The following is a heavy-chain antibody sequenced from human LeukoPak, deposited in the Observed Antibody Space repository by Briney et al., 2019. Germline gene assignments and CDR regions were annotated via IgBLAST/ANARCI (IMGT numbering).Heavy chain of an antibody. CDR3: ARRQYYDILT. V-gene: IGHV4-39*01. Sequence: TSETLSLTCAVSGGSISSSSDYWGWIRQPPGKGLEWIGSIYYSGSTYYNPSLKSRVTISVDTSKNQFSLKLGSVTAADTAVYYCARRQYYDILTWGQGTLVTVSS. J-gene: IGHJ4*02. D-gene: IGHD3-9*01. CDR1: GGSISSSSDY. CDR2: IYYSGST.